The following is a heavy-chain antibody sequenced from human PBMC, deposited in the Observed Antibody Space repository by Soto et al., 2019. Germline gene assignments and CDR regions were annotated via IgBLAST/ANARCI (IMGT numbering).Heavy chain of an antibody. CDR1: GFTFSSYG. CDR3: ARRILRAYGMDV. Sequence: HPXGSLRLACAASGFTFSSYGMHWVRQAPGKGLEWVAVIWYDGSNKYYADSVKGRFTISRDNSKNTLYLQMNSLRAEDTAVYYCARRILRAYGMDVWGQGTKVTVSS. CDR2: IWYDGSNK. J-gene: IGHJ6*02. D-gene: IGHD4-17*01. V-gene: IGHV3-33*01.